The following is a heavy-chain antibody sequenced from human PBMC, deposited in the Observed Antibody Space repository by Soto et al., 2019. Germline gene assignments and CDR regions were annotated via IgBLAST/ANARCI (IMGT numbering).Heavy chain of an antibody. CDR1: GFTFSNAW. V-gene: IGHV3-15*01. CDR2: IKSKTDGGTT. J-gene: IGHJ6*02. Sequence: NPGGSLRLSCAASGFTFSNAWMGWVRQAPGKGLEWVGRIKSKTDGGTTDYAAPVKGRFTISRDDSKNTLYLQMNSLKTEDTAVYYCTTDLIRITIFGVVPDYYGMDVWGQGTTVTVSS. D-gene: IGHD3-3*01. CDR3: TTDLIRITIFGVVPDYYGMDV.